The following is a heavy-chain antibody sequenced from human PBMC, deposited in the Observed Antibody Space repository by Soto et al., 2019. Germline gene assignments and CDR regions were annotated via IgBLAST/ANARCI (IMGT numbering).Heavy chain of an antibody. V-gene: IGHV3-74*01. CDR3: AREYSSSRYFDY. CDR1: GFTFSSYW. Sequence: PGGSLRLSCAASGFTFSSYWMHWVRQAPGKGLAWVSRINSDGSSTSYADSVKGRFTISRDNAKNTLYLQMNSLRAEDTAVYYCAREYSSSRYFDYWGQGTLVTVSS. J-gene: IGHJ4*02. CDR2: INSDGSST. D-gene: IGHD6-13*01.